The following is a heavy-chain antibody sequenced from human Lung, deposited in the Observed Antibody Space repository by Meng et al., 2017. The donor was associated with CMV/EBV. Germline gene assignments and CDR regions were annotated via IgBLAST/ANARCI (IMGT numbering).Heavy chain of an antibody. CDR1: GFSFSSYG. D-gene: IGHD6-13*01. CDR2: IWYDGSNE. J-gene: IGHJ6*02. V-gene: IGHV3-33*06. Sequence: SLKISXEASGFSFSSYGMHWVRQAPGKGLEWVAVIWYDGSNENYGESVKGRFTISRDYSKNMLYLQMNSLRAEDTAVYYCAKDSSRSTWYGPDDYSGMDVWGQGTTVTFSS. CDR3: AKDSSRSTWYGPDDYSGMDV.